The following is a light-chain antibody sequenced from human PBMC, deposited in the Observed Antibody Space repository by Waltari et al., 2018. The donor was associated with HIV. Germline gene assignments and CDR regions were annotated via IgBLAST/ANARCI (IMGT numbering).Light chain of an antibody. CDR3: QVWDTNSDHRV. J-gene: IGLJ2*01. Sequence: SSVLTQTPSVSVAPGQTARITCGGDNIGNRRVHWYQQKPGQAPVLVVSDAIDRPSGIPERFSGSRSGNTATLTISRVEVGDEDDYYCQVWDTNSDHRVFGGGTKLTVL. V-gene: IGLV3-21*02. CDR2: DAI. CDR1: NIGNRR.